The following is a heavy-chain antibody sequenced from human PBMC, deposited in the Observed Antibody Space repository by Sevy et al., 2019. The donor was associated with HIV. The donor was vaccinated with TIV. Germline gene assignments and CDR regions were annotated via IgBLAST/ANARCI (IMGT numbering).Heavy chain of an antibody. J-gene: IGHJ4*02. CDR3: AREGWGGAARPNYFDY. Sequence: GGSLRLSCAASGFMFSSDSMNWVRRAPGKGLEWVSSLSSSSRYIDYADSVKGRFTISRDNAKNSLSLQMNSLRAEDTAVYYCAREGWGGAARPNYFDYWGQGTLVTVSS. D-gene: IGHD6-6*01. CDR2: LSSSSRYI. V-gene: IGHV3-21*01. CDR1: GFMFSSDS.